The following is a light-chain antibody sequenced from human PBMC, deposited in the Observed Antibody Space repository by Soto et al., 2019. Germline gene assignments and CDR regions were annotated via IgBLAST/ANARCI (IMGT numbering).Light chain of an antibody. CDR2: GTS. CDR3: QQYNNWPPIT. CDR1: QSVSSSY. V-gene: IGKV3-15*01. J-gene: IGKJ5*01. Sequence: EIVLTQSPGTLSLSPGERATLSCRAIQSVSSSYLAWYQQKPGQAPRLLIYGTSNRAAGVPARYSGSRSGTEFTLTISSLQSEDFAVYFCQQYNNWPPITFGQGTRLEIK.